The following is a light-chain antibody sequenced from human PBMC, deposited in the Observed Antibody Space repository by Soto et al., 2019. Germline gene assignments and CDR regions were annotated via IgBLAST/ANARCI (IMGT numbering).Light chain of an antibody. CDR2: AAS. V-gene: IGKV1-6*01. CDR3: LQDYNLLT. Sequence: AIQMTQSPSSLSASVGDRVTITCRASQGIGNDLAWYQQKPGKAPKLLIYAASSLQSGVPSRFSGSGYGTDFTLTISSLQPEDLATYYCLQDYNLLTFGGGTKVELK. J-gene: IGKJ4*01. CDR1: QGIGND.